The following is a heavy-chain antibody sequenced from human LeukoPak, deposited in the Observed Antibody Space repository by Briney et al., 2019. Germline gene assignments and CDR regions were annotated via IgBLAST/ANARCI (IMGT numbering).Heavy chain of an antibody. V-gene: IGHV4-38-2*02. Sequence: SETLSLTCSVSGYSISSGFYWGWIRQPPGKGLEWIGSIFHSGSTYYNPSLKSRVTISVDTSKNQFSLKLSSVTAADTAVYYCARLGSWTKTNWFDPWGQGILVTVSS. D-gene: IGHD6-13*01. J-gene: IGHJ5*02. CDR2: IFHSGST. CDR3: ARLGSWTKTNWFDP. CDR1: GYSISSGFY.